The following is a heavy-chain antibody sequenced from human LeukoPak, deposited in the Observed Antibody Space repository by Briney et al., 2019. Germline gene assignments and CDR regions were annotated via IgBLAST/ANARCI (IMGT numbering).Heavy chain of an antibody. CDR2: ISVSSSNI. CDR1: GFTFSSYT. V-gene: IGHV3-21*01. Sequence: GGSLRLSCAASGFTFSSYTMNWVRQAPGKGLEWVSSISVSSSNIFYADSVKGRFTISGDNAKNSLFLQMNSLRAEDTAVYYCARLRYGNYYFDYWGQGTLVTVSS. D-gene: IGHD3-9*01. J-gene: IGHJ4*02. CDR3: ARLRYGNYYFDY.